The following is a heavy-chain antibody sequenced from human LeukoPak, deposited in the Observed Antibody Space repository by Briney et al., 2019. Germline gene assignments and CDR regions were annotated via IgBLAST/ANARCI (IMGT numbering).Heavy chain of an antibody. J-gene: IGHJ3*02. V-gene: IGHV4-34*01. CDR3: ARAPFRTGGFDAFDI. D-gene: IGHD1-14*01. Sequence: PSETLSLTCAVYGGSFSGYYWSWLRQPPGKGLEWIGEINHSGSTNYNPSLKSRVTISVDTSKNQFSLKLSSVTAADTAVYYCARAPFRTGGFDAFDIWGQGTMVTVSS. CDR2: INHSGST. CDR1: GGSFSGYY.